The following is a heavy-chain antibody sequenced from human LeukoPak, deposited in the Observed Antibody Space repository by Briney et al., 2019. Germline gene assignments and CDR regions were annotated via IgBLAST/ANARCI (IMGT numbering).Heavy chain of an antibody. J-gene: IGHJ4*02. Sequence: GGSLRLSCAASGFTFSNAWMSWVRQAPGKGLEWVGRIKSKTDGGTTDYAAPVKGRFTISRDDSKNTLYLQMNSLKTEDTAVYYCTGRIVVVVAATPRPENYFDYWSQGTLVTVSS. CDR2: IKSKTDGGTT. V-gene: IGHV3-15*01. D-gene: IGHD2-15*01. CDR3: TGRIVVVVAATPRPENYFDY. CDR1: GFTFSNAW.